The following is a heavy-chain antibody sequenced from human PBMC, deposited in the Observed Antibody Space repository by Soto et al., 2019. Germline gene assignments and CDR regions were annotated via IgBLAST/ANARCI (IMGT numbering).Heavy chain of an antibody. V-gene: IGHV3-53*01. J-gene: IGHJ3*02. CDR1: GFSVSSSH. CDR3: ARVLRYFDWLLKRDHDAFDI. CDR2: IYSGGST. Sequence: PGGSLRLSCAASGFSVSSSHMNWVRQAPGKGPEWVSVIYSGGSTYYAVSVKGRFTISRDNSKNTLFLQMNSLRAEDTAVYYCARVLRYFDWLLKRDHDAFDIWGQGTMVTVSS. D-gene: IGHD3-9*01.